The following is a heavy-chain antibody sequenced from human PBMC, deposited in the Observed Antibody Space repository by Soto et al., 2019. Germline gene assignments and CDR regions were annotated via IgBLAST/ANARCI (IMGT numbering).Heavy chain of an antibody. CDR3: VKDKYASSLLRGSWDY. CDR1: GFTFSRYA. Sequence: GGSLRLSCAASGFTFSRYALSWVRQAPGKGLEWVSGTSWSGVSIYYADSVKGRFTISRDNSKNTLYLQLNSLRVEDTAVYYCVKDKYASSLLRGSWDYWGQGALVTVSS. D-gene: IGHD6-6*01. CDR2: TSWSGVSI. V-gene: IGHV3-23*01. J-gene: IGHJ4*02.